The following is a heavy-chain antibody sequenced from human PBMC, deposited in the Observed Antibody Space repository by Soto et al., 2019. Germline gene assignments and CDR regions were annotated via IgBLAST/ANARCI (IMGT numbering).Heavy chain of an antibody. CDR3: ARGGRTPAEETLRAFDI. CDR2: ISYDGSNK. CDR1: GFTFSSYA. J-gene: IGHJ3*02. Sequence: GGSLRLSCAASGFTFSSYAMHWVRQAPGKGLEWVAVISYDGSNKYYADSVKGRFTISRDNSKNTLYLQMNSLRAEDTAVYYCARGGRTPAEETLRAFDIWGQGTMVTVSS. V-gene: IGHV3-30-3*01.